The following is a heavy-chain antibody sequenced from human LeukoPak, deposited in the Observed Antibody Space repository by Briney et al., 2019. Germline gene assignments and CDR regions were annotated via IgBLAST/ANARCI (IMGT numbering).Heavy chain of an antibody. CDR1: GGSISSGGYY. D-gene: IGHD3-22*01. CDR3: ARLSLNCYDSSGYYYGGAFDI. V-gene: IGHV4-31*03. Sequence: SQTLSLTCTVSGGSISSGGYYWSWIRQHPGKGLEWIGYIYYSGSTNYNPSLKSRVTISVDTSKNQFSLKLSSVTAADTAVYYCARLSLNCYDSSGYYYGGAFDIWGQGTMVTVSS. J-gene: IGHJ3*02. CDR2: IYYSGST.